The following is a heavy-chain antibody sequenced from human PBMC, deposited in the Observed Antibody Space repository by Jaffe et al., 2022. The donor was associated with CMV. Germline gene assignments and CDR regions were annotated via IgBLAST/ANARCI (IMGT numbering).Heavy chain of an antibody. V-gene: IGHV1-18*01. CDR1: GYTFTSYG. CDR3: ARSSGNFAYKTLFDY. J-gene: IGHJ4*02. CDR2: ISTYSGNT. D-gene: IGHD3-22*01. Sequence: QVQLLQSGAAVKKPGASVKVSCTTSGYTFTSYGLNWVRQAPGQGLEWMGWISTYSGNTDYARSFQGRLTMTTDTSTNTAYMELRSLRSDDAAVYFCARSSGNFAYKTLFDYWGQGTLVTVST.